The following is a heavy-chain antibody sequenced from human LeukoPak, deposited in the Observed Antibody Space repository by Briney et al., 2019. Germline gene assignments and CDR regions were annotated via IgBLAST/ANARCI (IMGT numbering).Heavy chain of an antibody. Sequence: SETLSPTCAVSGVSFDDYYWSWVRQTPGKGLEWIGEINHSGYTNDSPSLKSRVTLSIDTSRKQFSLNLRSVTVADTGIYYCTRMTAGHDYWGQGALVTVSS. CDR1: GVSFDDYY. V-gene: IGHV4-34*01. D-gene: IGHD2-21*02. CDR2: INHSGYT. J-gene: IGHJ4*02. CDR3: TRMTAGHDY.